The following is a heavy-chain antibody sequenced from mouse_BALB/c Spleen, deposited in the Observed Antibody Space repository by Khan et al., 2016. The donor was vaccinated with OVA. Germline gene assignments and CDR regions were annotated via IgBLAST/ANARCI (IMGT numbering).Heavy chain of an antibody. CDR1: GYSFTSYY. CDR3: TRHGYVAWFTY. V-gene: IGHV1S135*01. D-gene: IGHD2-2*01. Sequence: EVQLQQSGPELMKPGASVKISCKASGYSFTSYYIHWVIQSHGKSLEWIGYIAPFSGDTTYNQKFKGRATLTVDKSYSTAYIHLSNLTSEDSAVYYCTRHGYVAWFTYWGQGTLVTVSA. CDR2: IAPFSGDT. J-gene: IGHJ3*01.